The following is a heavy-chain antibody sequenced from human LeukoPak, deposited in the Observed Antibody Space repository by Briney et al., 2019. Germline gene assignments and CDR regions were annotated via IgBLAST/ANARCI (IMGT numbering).Heavy chain of an antibody. CDR1: GFTFRDYS. CDR3: SRRFDC. CDR2: IDGSGDTI. V-gene: IGHV3-48*02. Sequence: GESLRLSRAPSGFTFRDYSMNWVRQAPGKGLEWVSYIDGSGDTIYYADSVKGRFTISRDNAKNSLDLQMNSLRDEDTAVYYCSRRFDCWGQGTLVTVSS. J-gene: IGHJ4*02.